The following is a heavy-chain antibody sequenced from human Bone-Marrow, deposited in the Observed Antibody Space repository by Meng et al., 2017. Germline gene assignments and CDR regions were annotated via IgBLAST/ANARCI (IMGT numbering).Heavy chain of an antibody. CDR1: GASISSADYY. Sequence: QVQLQESGPGLVKPSQTLSLTCTVSGASISSADYYWSWIRQYPGKGLEWIGYIYYSGNTYYNPSLKSRVTISVDTSNNQFSLRLSSVTAADTAVYYCARPPYSYSSLDWFDPWGQGTLVTVSS. CDR2: IYYSGNT. V-gene: IGHV4-31*03. D-gene: IGHD6-6*01. CDR3: ARPPYSYSSLDWFDP. J-gene: IGHJ5*02.